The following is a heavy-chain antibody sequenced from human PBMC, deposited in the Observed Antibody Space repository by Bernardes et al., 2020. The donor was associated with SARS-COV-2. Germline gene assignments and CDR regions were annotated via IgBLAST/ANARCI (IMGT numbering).Heavy chain of an antibody. CDR3: AKDRSNNVFWSGYNNGDGYFQH. D-gene: IGHD3-3*01. Sequence: GGSLRLSCAASGFTFSSYAMSWVRQAPGKGLEWVSRISGSGGSTYYADSVKGRFTISRDNSKNTLYLQMNSLRAEDTAVYYCAKDRSNNVFWSGYNNGDGYFQHWGQGTLVTVSS. CDR1: GFTFSSYA. CDR2: ISGSGGST. J-gene: IGHJ1*01. V-gene: IGHV3-23*01.